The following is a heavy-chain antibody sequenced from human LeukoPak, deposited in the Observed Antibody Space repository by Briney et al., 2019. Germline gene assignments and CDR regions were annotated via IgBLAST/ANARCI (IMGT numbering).Heavy chain of an antibody. CDR2: ISTSGRST. V-gene: IGHV3-23*01. CDR3: AKDGSRIAVSGTLLDY. Sequence: GGSLRLSCAASGFTFSSYAMNWVRQAPGKGLEWVAGISTSGRSTYYTDSVKGRFTMSRDNSKNTLYLQMNTLIAEDTAVYYCAKDGSRIAVSGTLLDYWGQGTLVTVSS. J-gene: IGHJ4*02. CDR1: GFTFSSYA. D-gene: IGHD6-19*01.